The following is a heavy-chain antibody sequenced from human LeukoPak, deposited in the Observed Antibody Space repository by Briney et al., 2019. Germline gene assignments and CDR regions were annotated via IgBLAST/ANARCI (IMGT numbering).Heavy chain of an antibody. D-gene: IGHD5-18*01. CDR2: IYSGGNT. J-gene: IGHJ6*02. Sequence: GGSLRLSCAASGFTFSSYGMHWVRQAPGKGLEWVAVIYSGGNTYYADSVKGRLTISRDDSRNTLYLQMNSPRAEDTAVYYCARGYGYSYGPYYYYAMDIWGQGTTVTVSS. CDR3: ARGYGYSYGPYYYYAMDI. CDR1: GFTFSSYG. V-gene: IGHV3-53*01.